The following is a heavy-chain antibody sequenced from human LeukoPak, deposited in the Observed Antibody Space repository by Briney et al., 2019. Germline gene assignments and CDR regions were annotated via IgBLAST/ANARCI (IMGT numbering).Heavy chain of an antibody. V-gene: IGHV3-53*01. D-gene: IGHD3-9*01. J-gene: IGHJ6*02. Sequence: PGGSLRLSCAASGFTVSSNYMSWVRQAPGKGLEWVSVIYSGGSTYYADSVKGRFTISRDNSKNTLYLQMNSLRAEDTAVYYCAREVGEYYDILTGYYYYYGMDVWGQGPTVTVPS. CDR2: IYSGGST. CDR1: GFTVSSNY. CDR3: AREVGEYYDILTGYYYYYGMDV.